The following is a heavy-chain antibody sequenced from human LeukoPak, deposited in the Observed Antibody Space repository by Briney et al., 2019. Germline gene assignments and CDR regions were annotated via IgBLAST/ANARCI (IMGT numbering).Heavy chain of an antibody. D-gene: IGHD3-10*01. J-gene: IGHJ4*02. CDR3: AKDLYGSGSYEIRLFDY. Sequence: PGGSLRLSCAASGFTFRTYGMHWVRQAPGKGLEWVAVIWYDGSNKYYADSMTGRFTISRDNSKNTLYLQMNSLRAEDTAVYYCAKDLYGSGSYEIRLFDYWGQGTLVTISS. V-gene: IGHV3-30*02. CDR1: GFTFRTYG. CDR2: IWYDGSNK.